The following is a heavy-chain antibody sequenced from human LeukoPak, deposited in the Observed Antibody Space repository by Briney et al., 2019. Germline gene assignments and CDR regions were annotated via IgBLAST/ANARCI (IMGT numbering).Heavy chain of an antibody. V-gene: IGHV4-38-2*01. CDR2: IYYSGST. J-gene: IGHJ5*02. Sequence: PSETLSLTCAVSGYSISSGYYWGWIRQPPGKGLEWIGTIYYSGSTYYNPSLESRVTISVDTSKNQFSLKLSSVTAADTAVYYCARSNGDYNWFDPWGQGTLVTVSS. D-gene: IGHD4-17*01. CDR3: ARSNGDYNWFDP. CDR1: GYSISSGYY.